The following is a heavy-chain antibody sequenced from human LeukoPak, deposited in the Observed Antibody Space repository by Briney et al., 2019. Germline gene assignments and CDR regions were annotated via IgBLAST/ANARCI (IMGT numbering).Heavy chain of an antibody. D-gene: IGHD2-8*01. Sequence: QPGGSLRLSCAASGFTVSSNYMSWVRQAPGKGLEWVSGLYSGGGTYYADSVKGRFDISRDNSKNTLYLQMNSLRAEDTAVYYCARDWVQYDLPRYSDCLGQGALVTVSS. CDR3: ARDWVQYDLPRYSDC. CDR1: GFTVSSNY. CDR2: LYSGGGT. V-gene: IGHV3-66*01. J-gene: IGHJ4*02.